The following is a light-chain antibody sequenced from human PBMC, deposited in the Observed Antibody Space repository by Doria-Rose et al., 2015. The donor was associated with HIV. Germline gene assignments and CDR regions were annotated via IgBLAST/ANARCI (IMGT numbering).Light chain of an antibody. CDR3: QQTYTAPRP. CDR2: AAS. Sequence: TQSPSSLSASVGDRVTITCRTSQSISGYLHWYQHKPWKAPELLIYAASSLQSGVPSRFSGSGSGTDFTLAIISLQPEDFAAYYCQQTYTAPRPFGQGTNLEIK. J-gene: IGKJ2*01. CDR1: QSISGY. V-gene: IGKV1-39*01.